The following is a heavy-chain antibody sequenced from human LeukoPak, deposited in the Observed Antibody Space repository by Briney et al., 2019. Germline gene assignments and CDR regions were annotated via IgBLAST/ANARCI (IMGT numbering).Heavy chain of an antibody. CDR3: ATRWVLTGEPY. J-gene: IGHJ4*02. V-gene: IGHV4-4*02. D-gene: IGHD7-27*01. CDR2: IHHSGGT. Sequence: GSLRLSCAASGFTFSSYSMNWVRQAPGKGLEWIGEIHHSGGTNYNVSLKSRVTISLDKSKNQFSLDLTSMTAADTAVYYCATRWVLTGEPYWGQGTLVTVSS. CDR1: GFTFSSYSM.